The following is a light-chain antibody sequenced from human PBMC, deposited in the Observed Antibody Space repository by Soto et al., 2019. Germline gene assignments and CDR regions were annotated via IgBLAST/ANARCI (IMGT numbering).Light chain of an antibody. J-gene: IGKJ1*01. Sequence: DIQMTQSPSTLTASVGDRVTITCRASQSISSRLAWYQQKPGKAPKLLIYKASSLESGVPSRFSGSGSGTEFTLTTSSLHPDNFATYYCQQYNSYPWTFGQGTKVEI. CDR3: QQYNSYPWT. CDR1: QSISSR. CDR2: KAS. V-gene: IGKV1-5*03.